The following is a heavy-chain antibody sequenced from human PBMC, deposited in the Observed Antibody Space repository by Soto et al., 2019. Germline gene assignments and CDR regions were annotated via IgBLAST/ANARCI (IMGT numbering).Heavy chain of an antibody. CDR1: GGTFGNYA. CDR2: ISPMFHKA. V-gene: IGHV1-69*01. J-gene: IGHJ5*02. Sequence: QLQLVQSGTEVKKPGSSVTVSCKASGGTFGNYAINWLRQAPGQGLQWMGDISPMFHKAKYEQTLQGRVSITADESTNTVYMELSSLRSEDTALYCCAREVEVHTTVFGAWGQGTLVTVSS. CDR3: AREVEVHTTVFGA. D-gene: IGHD1-1*01.